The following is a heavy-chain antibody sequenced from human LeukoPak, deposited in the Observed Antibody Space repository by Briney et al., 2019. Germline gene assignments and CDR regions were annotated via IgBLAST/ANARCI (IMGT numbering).Heavy chain of an antibody. CDR2: INQDGIEK. CDR1: GFTFSDYW. V-gene: IGHV3-7*01. J-gene: IGHJ6*02. Sequence: GGSLRLSCAASGFTFSDYWMSWVRQAPGMGLEWVANINQDGIEKYYVDSVKGRVITSRDNAKNSLYLQMNSLRAEDTAVYYCVRAHLVRGVIRNYYYGMDVWGQGTTVTVSS. D-gene: IGHD3-10*01. CDR3: VRAHLVRGVIRNYYYGMDV.